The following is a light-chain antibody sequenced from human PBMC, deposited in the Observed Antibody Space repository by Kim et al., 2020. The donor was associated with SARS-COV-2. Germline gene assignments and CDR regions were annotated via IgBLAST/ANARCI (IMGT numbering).Light chain of an antibody. J-gene: IGKJ2*03. Sequence: RATINCKSSQSVLYSSNNKNYLAWYQQKPGQPPKLLIYWASTRESGVPDRFSGSGSGTDFTLTISSLQAEYVAVYYCQQYYSTPYSFGQGTKLEIK. CDR3: QQYYSTPYS. V-gene: IGKV4-1*01. CDR2: WAS. CDR1: QSVLYSSNNKNY.